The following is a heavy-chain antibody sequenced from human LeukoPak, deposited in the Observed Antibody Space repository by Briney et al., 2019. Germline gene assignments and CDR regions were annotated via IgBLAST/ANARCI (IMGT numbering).Heavy chain of an antibody. CDR1: GYTLTELS. J-gene: IGHJ4*02. V-gene: IGHV1-24*01. CDR3: ATYYYGSGSYRSTPDY. Sequence: GASVTVSCKVSGYTLTELSMHWVRQAPGKGLEWMGGFDPEDGETIYAQKFQGRVTMTEDTSTDTAYMELSSLRSEDTAVYYCATYYYGSGSYRSTPDYWGQGTLVTVSS. CDR2: FDPEDGET. D-gene: IGHD3-10*01.